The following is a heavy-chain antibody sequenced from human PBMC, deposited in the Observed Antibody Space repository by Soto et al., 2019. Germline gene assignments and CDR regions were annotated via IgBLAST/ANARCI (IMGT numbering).Heavy chain of an antibody. V-gene: IGHV4-59*01. Sequence: QVQLQESGPGLVKPSETLSLTCSVSGGSITSSCWTWIRQPPGKGLEWIGYLCHSGTTRYSPSLKCRVTISLDTSKNQCSLELGSVTAADTAVYYCARSMSAAPYYFDSWGQGTLVTVSS. CDR1: GGSITSSC. J-gene: IGHJ4*02. CDR2: LCHSGTT. D-gene: IGHD6-13*01. CDR3: ARSMSAAPYYFDS.